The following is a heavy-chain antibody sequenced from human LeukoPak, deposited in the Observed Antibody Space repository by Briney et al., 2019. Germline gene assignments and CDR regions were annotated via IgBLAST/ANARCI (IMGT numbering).Heavy chain of an antibody. CDR3: ARQFLSQARWFDP. V-gene: IGHV4-39*01. CDR2: IYYSGST. J-gene: IGHJ5*02. CDR1: GGSISSSSYY. Sequence: SETLSLTCTVPGGSISSSSYYWGWIRQPPGKGLEWIGSIYYSGSTYYNPSLKSRVTISVDTSKNQFSLKLSSVTAADTAVYYCARQFLSQARWFDPWGQGTLVTVSS.